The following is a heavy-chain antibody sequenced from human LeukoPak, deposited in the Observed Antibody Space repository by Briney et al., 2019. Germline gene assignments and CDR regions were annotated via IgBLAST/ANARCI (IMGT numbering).Heavy chain of an antibody. J-gene: IGHJ4*02. Sequence: GGSLRLSCAASGFTFSTYGMNWVRQAPGKGLEWVSFISSGSTYKYYADSVKGRFTISRDNAKKSLDLQMNSLRAEDTAVYYCARDLSVQVIPAAYLDSWGQGTLVIVSS. V-gene: IGHV3-21*01. CDR3: ARDLSVQVIPAAYLDS. CDR1: GFTFSTYG. D-gene: IGHD2-2*01. CDR2: ISSGSTYK.